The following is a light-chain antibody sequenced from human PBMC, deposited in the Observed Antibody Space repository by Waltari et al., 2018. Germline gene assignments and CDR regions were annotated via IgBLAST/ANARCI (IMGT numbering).Light chain of an antibody. V-gene: IGLV2-14*03. CDR1: SSDVGGYNY. CDR3: SSYTSSSTLEV. J-gene: IGLJ2*01. Sequence: QSALTQPASVSGSPGQSIPISCTGTSSDVGGYNYVSWYQQHPGKAPKLMIYDVSNRPPGVSNRFSGSKSGNTASLTISGLQAEDEADYYCSSYTSSSTLEVFGGGTKLTVL. CDR2: DVS.